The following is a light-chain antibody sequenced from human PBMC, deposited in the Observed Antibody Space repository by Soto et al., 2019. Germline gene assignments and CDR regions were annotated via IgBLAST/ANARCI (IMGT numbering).Light chain of an antibody. CDR3: QAWDSSVV. J-gene: IGLJ3*02. CDR1: KLGDKY. Sequence: SYELTQPPSVSVSPGQTANITCSGDKLGDKYACWYQQKPGQSPVLVIYQDSKRPSGILERFSGSNSGNTATLTISGTQAMDEADYYCQAWDSSVVFGGGTKLTVL. CDR2: QDS. V-gene: IGLV3-1*01.